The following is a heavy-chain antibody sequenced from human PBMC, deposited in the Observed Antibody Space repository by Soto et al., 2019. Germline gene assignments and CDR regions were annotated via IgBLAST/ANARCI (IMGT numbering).Heavy chain of an antibody. CDR2: IWYDGSNK. J-gene: IGHJ4*02. CDR1: GFTFSSYG. CDR3: ARDHPAGTFGFDY. V-gene: IGHV3-33*01. Sequence: PGESLKIPCAASGFTFSSYGMHWVRQAPGKGLEWVAVIWYDGSNKYYADSVKGRFTISRDNSKNTLYLQMNSLRAEDTAVYYCARDHPAGTFGFDYWGQGTLVTVSS. D-gene: IGHD3-16*01.